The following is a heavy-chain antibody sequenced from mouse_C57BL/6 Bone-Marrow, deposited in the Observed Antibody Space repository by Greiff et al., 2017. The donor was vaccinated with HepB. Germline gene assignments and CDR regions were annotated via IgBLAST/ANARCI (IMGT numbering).Heavy chain of an antibody. J-gene: IGHJ2*01. Sequence: EVQWVESGGGLVKPGGSLKLSCAASGFTFSSYAMSWVRQTPEKRLEWVATISDGGSYTYYPDNVKGRFTISRDNAKNNLYLQMSHLKSEDTAMYYCARDRIYDGFPYFDYWGQGTTLTVSS. V-gene: IGHV5-4*01. CDR2: ISDGGSYT. CDR1: GFTFSSYA. D-gene: IGHD2-3*01. CDR3: ARDRIYDGFPYFDY.